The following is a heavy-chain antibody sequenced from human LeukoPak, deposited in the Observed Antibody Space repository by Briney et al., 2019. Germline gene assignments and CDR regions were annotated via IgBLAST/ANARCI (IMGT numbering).Heavy chain of an antibody. V-gene: IGHV1-3*01. CDR1: GYTFTSYA. CDR2: INAGNGNT. CDR3: ARGHICSGGSCYWGKAAIQLWFQFDY. D-gene: IGHD2-15*01. J-gene: IGHJ4*02. Sequence: ASVKVSCKASGYTFTSYAMHWVRQAPGQRLEWMGWINAGNGNTKYSQKFQGRVTITRDTSASTAYMELSSLRSEDTAVYYCARGHICSGGSCYWGKAAIQLWFQFDYWGQGTLVTVSS.